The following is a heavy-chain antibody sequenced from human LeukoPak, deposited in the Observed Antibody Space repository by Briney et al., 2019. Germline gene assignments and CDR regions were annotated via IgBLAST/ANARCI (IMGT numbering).Heavy chain of an antibody. D-gene: IGHD1-26*01. J-gene: IGHJ5*02. V-gene: IGHV6-1*01. Sequence: SQTLSLTCAISGDSVSRNSAAGNWIRESPSRGLEWLGRTYYRSKWYNDYAVSVKSRITIYPDTSKNQFSLQLNSVTPEDTAVYYCARDRGSYYGSWLDPWGQGTLVTVSS. CDR1: GDSVSRNSAA. CDR2: TYYRSKWYN. CDR3: ARDRGSYYGSWLDP.